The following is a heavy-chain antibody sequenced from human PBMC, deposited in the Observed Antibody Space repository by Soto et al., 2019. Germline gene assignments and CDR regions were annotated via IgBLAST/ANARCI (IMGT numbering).Heavy chain of an antibody. CDR1: GYTFTGYY. CDR2: INPNSGGT. CDR3: ARGECSGGSCYKYNWFDP. V-gene: IGHV1-2*04. D-gene: IGHD2-15*01. J-gene: IGHJ5*02. Sequence: ASVKVSCKASGYTFTGYYMHWVRQAPGQGLEWMGWINPNSGGTNYAQKFQGWVTMTRDTSISTAYMELSRLRSDDTAVYYCARGECSGGSCYKYNWFDPWGQGTLVTVSA.